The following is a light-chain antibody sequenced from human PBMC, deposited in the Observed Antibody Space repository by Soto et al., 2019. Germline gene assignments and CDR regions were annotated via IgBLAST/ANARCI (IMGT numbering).Light chain of an antibody. CDR2: DGS. V-gene: IGKV3-11*01. CDR1: QSISSY. J-gene: IGKJ4*01. CDR3: QHRSNWSPRLT. Sequence: ESVLTQSPATLSLSPGERATLSCRANQSISSYLAWYQQKPGQAPRLLIYDGSTRAAGVPARFSGSGSGTDFTLTISSLEPEDFAVYYCQHRSNWSPRLTFGGGTKVEF.